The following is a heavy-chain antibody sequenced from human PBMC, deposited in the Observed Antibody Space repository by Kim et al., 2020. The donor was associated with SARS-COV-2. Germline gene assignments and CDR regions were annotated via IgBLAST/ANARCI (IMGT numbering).Heavy chain of an antibody. V-gene: IGHV1-2*04. CDR3: ARSINYGSGSYDYYFDY. CDR1: GYTFTGYY. Sequence: ASVKVSCKASGYTFTGYYMHWVRQAPGQGLEWMGWINPNSGGTNYAQKFQGWVTMTRDTSISTAYMELSRLRSDDTAVYYCARSINYGSGSYDYYFDYWGQGTLVTVSS. J-gene: IGHJ4*02. D-gene: IGHD3-10*01. CDR2: INPNSGGT.